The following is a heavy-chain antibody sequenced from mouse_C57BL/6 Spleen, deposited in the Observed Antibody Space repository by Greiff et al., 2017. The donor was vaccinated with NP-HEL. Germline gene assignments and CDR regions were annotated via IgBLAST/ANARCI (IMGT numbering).Heavy chain of an antibody. CDR1: GYSITSDY. CDR3: ARRASTMITDWYFDV. J-gene: IGHJ1*03. Sequence: VQLKESGPGLAKPSQTLSLTCSVTGYSITSDYWSWIRKFPGNKLEYMGYISYSGSTYYNPSLKSRISITRDTSKNQYYLQLNSVTTEDTATYYCARRASTMITDWYFDVWGTGTTVTVSS. V-gene: IGHV3-8*01. D-gene: IGHD2-4*01. CDR2: ISYSGST.